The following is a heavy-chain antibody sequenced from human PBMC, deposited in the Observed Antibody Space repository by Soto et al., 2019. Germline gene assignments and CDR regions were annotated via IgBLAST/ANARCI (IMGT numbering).Heavy chain of an antibody. J-gene: IGHJ6*03. CDR2: ISDDRSNK. D-gene: IGHD3-10*02. CDR3: AILFSGNQPQTDYYSFSEV. Sequence: KGLDGVAFISDDRSNKYYADSVKGRFTISRDNSKNTLYLQMNSLRAEDTAVYYCAILFSGNQPQTDYYSFSEVWGKGTTVIV. V-gene: IGHV3-30*03.